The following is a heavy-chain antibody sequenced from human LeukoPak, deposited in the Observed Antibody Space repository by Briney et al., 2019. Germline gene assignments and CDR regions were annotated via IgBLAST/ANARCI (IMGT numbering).Heavy chain of an antibody. D-gene: IGHD2-2*01. V-gene: IGHV1-18*01. CDR1: GYTFTSYG. CDR2: ISAYNGNT. Sequence: VASVKVSCKASGYTFTSYGISWVRQAPGQGLEWMGWISAYNGNTNYAQKLQGRVTMTTDTSTSTAYMELRSLRSEDTAVYYCATAGRYCSSTSCPSDAFDIWGQGTMVTVSS. J-gene: IGHJ3*02. CDR3: ATAGRYCSSTSCPSDAFDI.